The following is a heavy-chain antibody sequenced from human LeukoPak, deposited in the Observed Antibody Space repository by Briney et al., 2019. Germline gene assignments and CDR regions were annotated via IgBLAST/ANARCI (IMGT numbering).Heavy chain of an antibody. J-gene: IGHJ4*02. Sequence: GGSLRLSCAGSGFAFSNYWMHWVRQVPGKGLVWVSRISPDGSTTLYADSVKGRFTISRDNAKNTLYLQMNTLRAEDTAVYYCARVKVCPRYHFDYWGQGTLVTVSS. CDR3: ARVKVCPRYHFDY. V-gene: IGHV3-74*01. D-gene: IGHD3-16*02. CDR2: ISPDGSTT. CDR1: GFAFSNYW.